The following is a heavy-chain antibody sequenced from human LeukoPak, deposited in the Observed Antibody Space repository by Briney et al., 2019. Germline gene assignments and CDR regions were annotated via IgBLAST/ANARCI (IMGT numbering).Heavy chain of an antibody. V-gene: IGHV3-7*01. CDR1: GFTFSNYW. CDR3: ARDLDTYVLLIAYDTFDS. Sequence: GGSLRLSCEGSGFTFSNYWMTWVRQAPGKGLEWVASIKPNGIEKHYADSVEGRFTITRDNAKNSLYLQMNSLRAEDTAVYYCARDLDTYVLLIAYDTFDSWGQGTMVTVSS. D-gene: IGHD2-21*01. CDR2: IKPNGIEK. J-gene: IGHJ3*02.